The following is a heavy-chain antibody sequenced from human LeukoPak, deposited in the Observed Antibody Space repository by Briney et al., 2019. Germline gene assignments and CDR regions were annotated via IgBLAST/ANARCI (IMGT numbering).Heavy chain of an antibody. Sequence: PSQTLSLTCTVSGGSISSGNYYWSWIRQHPGKGLEWIGNICYSGSIYYNPSLKSRVTISVDTSKNQFSLKLSSVTAADTAVYYCARLYSGSYYDPVRPVDYWGQGTLVTVSS. CDR3: ARLYSGSYYDPVRPVDY. CDR2: ICYSGSI. J-gene: IGHJ4*02. D-gene: IGHD1-26*01. V-gene: IGHV4-31*03. CDR1: GGSISSGNYY.